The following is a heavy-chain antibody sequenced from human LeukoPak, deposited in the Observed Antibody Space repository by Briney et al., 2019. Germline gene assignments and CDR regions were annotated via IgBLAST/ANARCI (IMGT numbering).Heavy chain of an antibody. Sequence: SETLSLTCTVSDGSMSNYYWSWIRQSPGKGLEWIGYIYYSGSTYYNPSLKSRVIISIDTSKNQFSLKLSSVTAADTAVYYCARHTGSGSSYPLGYWGQGTLVTVSS. D-gene: IGHD3-10*01. V-gene: IGHV4-59*08. CDR3: ARHTGSGSSYPLGY. CDR1: DGSMSNYY. CDR2: IYYSGST. J-gene: IGHJ4*02.